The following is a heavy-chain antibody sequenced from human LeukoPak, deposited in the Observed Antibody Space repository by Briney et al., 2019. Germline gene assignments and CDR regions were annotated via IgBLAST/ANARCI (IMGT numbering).Heavy chain of an antibody. CDR1: GGSISSYY. CDR2: IYYSGST. V-gene: IGHV4-59*01. Sequence: PSETLSLTCTVPGGSISSYYWSWIRQPPGKGLEWVGYIYYSGSTNYNPSLKSRVTISVDTSKNQFSLKLSSVTAADTAVYYCARDSSYYGMDVWGQGTTVTVSS. J-gene: IGHJ6*02. CDR3: ARDSSYYGMDV.